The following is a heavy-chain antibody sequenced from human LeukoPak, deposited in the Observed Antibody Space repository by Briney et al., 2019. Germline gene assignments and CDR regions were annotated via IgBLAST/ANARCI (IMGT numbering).Heavy chain of an antibody. D-gene: IGHD3-22*01. V-gene: IGHV1-2*02. Sequence: ASVKVSCKASGYTFTGYYMHWVRQAPGQGLEWMGWINPNNGGTNYAQKFQGRVTMTRDTSISTAYMELSRLRSDDTAVYYCARDLGYYYDSSNEWFDYWGQGTLVTVSS. CDR1: GYTFTGYY. CDR2: INPNNGGT. CDR3: ARDLGYYYDSSNEWFDY. J-gene: IGHJ4*02.